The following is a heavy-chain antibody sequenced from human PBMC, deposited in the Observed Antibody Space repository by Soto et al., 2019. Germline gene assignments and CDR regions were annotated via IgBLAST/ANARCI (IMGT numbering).Heavy chain of an antibody. CDR1: GYTFTSYG. V-gene: IGHV1-18*01. Sequence: QVQLVQSGAKVKKPGASVKVSCKASGYTFTSYGISWVRQAPGQGLEWMGWISAYNGNTNYAQKLQGRVTMTTDTATSTAYMELRSLRSDDTAVYYCARDPGQQLAGRYYYYGMDVWGQGTTVTVSS. J-gene: IGHJ6*02. D-gene: IGHD6-13*01. CDR2: ISAYNGNT. CDR3: ARDPGQQLAGRYYYYGMDV.